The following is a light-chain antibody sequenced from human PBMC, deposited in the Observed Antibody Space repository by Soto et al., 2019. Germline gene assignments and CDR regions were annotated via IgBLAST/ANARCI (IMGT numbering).Light chain of an antibody. Sequence: EIVLTQSPAPLSLSPGAIATLSCRARQSGSSHLVWYQQKPGQAPRLLIHAASNRATGTPARFSGSGSGTDVTLTISSLEPEDFAVYYCKQRSSWPSFGGGTKVEIK. CDR1: QSGSSH. CDR2: AAS. CDR3: KQRSSWPS. J-gene: IGKJ4*01. V-gene: IGKV3-11*01.